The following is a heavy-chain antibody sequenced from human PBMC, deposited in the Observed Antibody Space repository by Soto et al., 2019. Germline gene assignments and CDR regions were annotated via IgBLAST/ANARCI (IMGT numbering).Heavy chain of an antibody. CDR2: ISSDGNNK. J-gene: IGHJ4*02. D-gene: IGHD4-17*01. CDR1: GFTFSNYA. Sequence: QIHLVESGGGVVQPGRSLRLSCAASGFTFSNYAMFWVRQAPGKGLEWVALISSDGNNKFYSDSVKGRFTISRDNFKNTLYLQMPSLRAEDTAVYYCARGAVTTVTTRVYFDFWGQGTLVTVSS. V-gene: IGHV3-30-3*01. CDR3: ARGAVTTVTTRVYFDF.